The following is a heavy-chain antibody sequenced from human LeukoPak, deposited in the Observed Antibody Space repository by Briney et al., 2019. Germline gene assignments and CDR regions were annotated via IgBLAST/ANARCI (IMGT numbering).Heavy chain of an antibody. CDR2: ISDSGSHT. V-gene: IGHV3-23*05. J-gene: IGHJ4*02. D-gene: IGHD5/OR15-5a*01. Sequence: PGGSLRLSCAASGFTFSTCGMSWVRQAPGKGLEWVSSISDSGSHTYYTDSVKGRFTISRKKSKNTLYLQIDSLRAEDTAVYYCAKLPSDMSEFNYWGQGSLVTVSS. CDR3: AKLPSDMSEFNY. CDR1: GFTFSTCG.